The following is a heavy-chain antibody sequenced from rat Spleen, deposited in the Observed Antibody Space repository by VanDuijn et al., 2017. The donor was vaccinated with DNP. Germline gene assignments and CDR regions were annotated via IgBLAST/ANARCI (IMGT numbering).Heavy chain of an antibody. Sequence: QVQLKESGPGLVRPSQTLSLTCTVSGFSLTSYTISWIRQSPGKGLEWTAAISSGGTTYYNSALKSRLSISRDTSKSQVFLKMNSLQTEDTAMFFCARHYYSSPVGHWGQGVMVTVSS. J-gene: IGHJ2*01. V-gene: IGHV2-6*01. CDR2: ISSGGTT. D-gene: IGHD1-2*01. CDR1: GFSLTSYT. CDR3: ARHYYSSPVGH.